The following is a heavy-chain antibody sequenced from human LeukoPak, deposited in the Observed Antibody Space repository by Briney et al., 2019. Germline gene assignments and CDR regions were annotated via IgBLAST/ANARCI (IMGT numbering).Heavy chain of an antibody. CDR1: GFTFDDYA. V-gene: IGHV3-9*01. J-gene: IGHJ3*02. CDR2: ISWNSGNI. CDR3: ARGSSDSFDI. Sequence: GGSLRLSCAASGFTFDDYAMHWVRQAPGKGLEWVSDISWNSGNIGYADSVKGRFTISRDNAKNSLYLQMSSLRAEDTALYFCARGSSDSFDIWGQGTMVTVSS.